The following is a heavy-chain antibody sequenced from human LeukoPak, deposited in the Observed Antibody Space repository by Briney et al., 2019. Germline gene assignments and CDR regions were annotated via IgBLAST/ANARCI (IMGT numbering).Heavy chain of an antibody. CDR1: GGSFSGYY. J-gene: IGHJ4*02. Sequence: PSETLSLTCAVYGGSFSGYYWSWIRQPPGKGLEWIGEINHSGSTNYNPSLKGRVTISVDTSKNQFSLKLSSVTAADTAVYYCARAGASPAGTSVLRYFDWLPFYYFDYWGQGTLVTVSS. V-gene: IGHV4-34*01. CDR3: ARAGASPAGTSVLRYFDWLPFYYFDY. CDR2: INHSGST. D-gene: IGHD3-9*01.